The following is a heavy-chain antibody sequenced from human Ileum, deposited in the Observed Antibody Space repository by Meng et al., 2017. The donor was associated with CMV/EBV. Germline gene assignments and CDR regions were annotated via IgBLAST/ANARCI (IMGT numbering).Heavy chain of an antibody. J-gene: IGHJ4*02. CDR3: ARDGLSGRYFDY. D-gene: IGHD1-26*01. V-gene: IGHV7-4-1*02. Sequence: SYYASTYNFTSTNIVWVRQAPGQGPKWMGWINTNTGNPTYAQGFTGRFVFSLDTSVSTTYLQISSLKAEDTAVYYCARDGLSGRYFDYWGQGPLVTVSS. CDR1: TYNFTSTN. CDR2: INTNTGNP.